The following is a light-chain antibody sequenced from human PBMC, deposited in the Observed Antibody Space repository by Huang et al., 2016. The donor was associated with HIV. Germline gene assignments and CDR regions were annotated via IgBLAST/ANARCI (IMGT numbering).Light chain of an antibody. V-gene: IGKV4-1*01. J-gene: IGKJ2*01. CDR2: GAS. CDR3: QQYYTTPYT. CDR1: QSVSYSSNNKHY. Sequence: DIVVTQSPDSLAVSLGVRATITCKTSQSVSYSSNNKHYVSWYQQKPGQTPRLSIYGASTGESGVPDRFSGSGSGIDFTLTISNLQAEDVAVYYCQQYYTTPYTFGQGTKLEI.